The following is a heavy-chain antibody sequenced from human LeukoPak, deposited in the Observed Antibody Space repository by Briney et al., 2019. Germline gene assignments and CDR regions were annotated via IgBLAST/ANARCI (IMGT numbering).Heavy chain of an antibody. V-gene: IGHV3-74*01. J-gene: IGHJ4*02. CDR2: INTDGSIT. D-gene: IGHD3-10*01. Sequence: ETLSLTCTVSGGSTNSGGYYWIHWVRQAPGKGLVWVSRINTDGSITNYADSVKGRFSISRDNAKNTLYLQMSSLRAEDTAVYYCARDRGPRTGFMVREAYDYWGQGTLVTVSS. CDR1: GGSTNSGGYYW. CDR3: ARDRGPRTGFMVREAYDY.